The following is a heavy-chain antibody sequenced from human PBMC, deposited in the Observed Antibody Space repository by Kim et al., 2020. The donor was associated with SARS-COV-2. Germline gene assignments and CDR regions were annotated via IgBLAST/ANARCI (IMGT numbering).Heavy chain of an antibody. Sequence: GGSLRLFCAASGFTFSNAWMSWVRQAPGKGLEWVGRIKSKTDGGTTDYAAPVKGRFTISRDDSKNTLYLQMNSLKTEDTAVYYCTTERSSLGMDVWGQGTTVTVSS. CDR3: TTERSSLGMDV. CDR2: IKSKTDGGTT. CDR1: GFTFSNAW. V-gene: IGHV3-15*01. J-gene: IGHJ6*02. D-gene: IGHD6-13*01.